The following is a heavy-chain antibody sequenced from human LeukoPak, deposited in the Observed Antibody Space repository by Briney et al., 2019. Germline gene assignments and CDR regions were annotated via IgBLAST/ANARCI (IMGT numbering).Heavy chain of an antibody. V-gene: IGHV3-73*01. CDR1: GFTFSGSA. CDR3: TLRFLEWTIGMDV. CDR2: IRSKANSYAT. D-gene: IGHD3-3*01. J-gene: IGHJ6*02. Sequence: PGGSLRLSCAASGFTFSGSAMHWVRQASGKGLEWVGRIRSKANSYATAYAASVKGRFTISRDDSKNTAYLQMNSLKTEDTAVYYCTLRFLEWTIGMDVWGQGTTVTVS.